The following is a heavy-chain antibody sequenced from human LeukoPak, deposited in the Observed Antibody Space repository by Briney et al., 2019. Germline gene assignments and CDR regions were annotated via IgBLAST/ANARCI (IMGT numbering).Heavy chain of an antibody. Sequence: GASVKVSCKASAYTFTSYYMHWVRQAPGQGLEWMGIINPSGGSTSYAQKFQGRVTMTRDTSTSTVYMELSSLRSEDTAVYYCASSYGSGSFPNYWGQGTLVTVSS. V-gene: IGHV1-46*01. J-gene: IGHJ4*02. CDR2: INPSGGST. CDR3: ASSYGSGSFPNY. D-gene: IGHD3-10*01. CDR1: AYTFTSYY.